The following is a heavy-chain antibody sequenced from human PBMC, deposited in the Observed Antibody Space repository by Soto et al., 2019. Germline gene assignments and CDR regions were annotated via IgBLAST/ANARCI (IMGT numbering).Heavy chain of an antibody. CDR3: ASRYCCSTSFYFDY. Sequence: GGSLRLSCAASGFTFSSYWMHWVRQAPGKGLVWVSRINSDGSSTSYADSVKGRFTISRDNAKNTLYLQMNSLRAEDTALYYCASRYCCSTSFYFDYWGQGTLVTVSS. V-gene: IGHV3-74*01. J-gene: IGHJ4*02. D-gene: IGHD2-2*01. CDR2: INSDGSST. CDR1: GFTFSSYW.